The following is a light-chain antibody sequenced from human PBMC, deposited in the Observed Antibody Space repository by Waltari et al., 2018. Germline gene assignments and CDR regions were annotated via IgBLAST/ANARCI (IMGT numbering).Light chain of an antibody. CDR2: DVS. Sequence: QSALTQPASVSGSPGQSITISCTGSSSDVGGYNYVSWYQQYPNEPPQVIIFDVSNRPSGISKRCSGSKSGNTASLTISSLQAGDEADYYCSSYTSSALWVFGGGTKLTVL. CDR3: SSYTSSALWV. CDR1: SSDVGGYNY. V-gene: IGLV2-14*01. J-gene: IGLJ3*02.